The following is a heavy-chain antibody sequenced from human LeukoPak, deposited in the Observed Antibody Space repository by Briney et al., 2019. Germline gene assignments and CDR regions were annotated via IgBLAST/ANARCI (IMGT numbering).Heavy chain of an antibody. J-gene: IGHJ4*02. V-gene: IGHV4-59*12. CDR2: IYYSGST. Sequence: PAETLSLTCTVSGGSISSYYWSWIRQLPGKGLEWIGYIYYSGSTSYNPSLKSRVTTSVDTSKNRFSLKLTSVTAADTAVYYCARELHSGSYYFDYWGQGTLVIVSS. CDR3: ARELHSGSYYFDY. CDR1: GGSISSYY. D-gene: IGHD1-26*01.